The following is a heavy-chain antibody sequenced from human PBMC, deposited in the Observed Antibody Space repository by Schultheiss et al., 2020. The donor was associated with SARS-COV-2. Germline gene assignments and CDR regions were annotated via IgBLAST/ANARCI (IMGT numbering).Heavy chain of an antibody. D-gene: IGHD6-13*01. CDR2: ISWNSGSI. CDR1: GFTFDDYA. V-gene: IGHV3-9*01. CDR3: ARARGKSSWYYFDY. J-gene: IGHJ4*02. Sequence: GGSLRLSCAASGFTFDDYAMHWVRQAPGKGLEWVSGISWNSGSIGYADSVKGRFTISRDNAKNSLYLQMNSLRAEDTAVYYCARARGKSSWYYFDYWGQGTLVTVSS.